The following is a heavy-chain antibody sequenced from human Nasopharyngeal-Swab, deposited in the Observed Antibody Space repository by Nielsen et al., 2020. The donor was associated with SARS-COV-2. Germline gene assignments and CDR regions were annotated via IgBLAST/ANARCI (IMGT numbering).Heavy chain of an antibody. CDR2: ISWNSGSI. D-gene: IGHD3-10*01. V-gene: IGHV3-9*01. J-gene: IGHJ6*03. CDR1: GFIFDDYA. CDR3: AKVGSGQGDYMDV. Sequence: SLKISCAASGFIFDDYAMHWVRQAPGKGLELVSGISWNSGSIGYADSVKGRFTISRDNAKNSLYLQMNSLRAEDTALYYCAKVGSGQGDYMDVWGKGTTVTVSS.